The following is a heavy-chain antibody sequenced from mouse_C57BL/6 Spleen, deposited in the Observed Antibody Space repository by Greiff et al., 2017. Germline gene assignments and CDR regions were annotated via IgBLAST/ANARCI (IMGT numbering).Heavy chain of an antibody. Sequence: QVQLKESGAELVKPGASVKISCKASGYAFSSYWMNWVKQRPGKGLEWIGQIYPGDGDTNYNGKFKGKATLTADKSSSTAYMQLSSLTSEDSAVYFCATIYYDYDRFAYWGQGTLVTVSA. CDR2: IYPGDGDT. V-gene: IGHV1-80*01. D-gene: IGHD2-4*01. J-gene: IGHJ3*01. CDR1: GYAFSSYW. CDR3: ATIYYDYDRFAY.